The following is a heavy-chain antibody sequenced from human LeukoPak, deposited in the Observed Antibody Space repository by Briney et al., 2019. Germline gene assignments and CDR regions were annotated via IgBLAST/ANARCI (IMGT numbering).Heavy chain of an antibody. V-gene: IGHV3-7*03. Sequence: GGSLRLSCAASAFTFSGYWMSWVRQAPGKGLEWVANIKQDGSEKSYVDSVRGRFTISRDNAKNSLYLQMNSLRAEDTAVYYCANDILTPRGYWGQGTLVTVSS. CDR1: AFTFSGYW. CDR3: ANDILTPRGY. J-gene: IGHJ4*02. D-gene: IGHD3-9*01. CDR2: IKQDGSEK.